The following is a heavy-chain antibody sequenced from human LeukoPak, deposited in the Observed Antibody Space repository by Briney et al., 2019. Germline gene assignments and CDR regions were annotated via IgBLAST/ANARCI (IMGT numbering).Heavy chain of an antibody. CDR1: GFTFSSAW. CDR3: TIGWRYGDYPDY. J-gene: IGHJ4*02. D-gene: IGHD4-17*01. Sequence: GGSLRLSCAASGFTFSSAWMTWVRQAPGKGPEWVGRIKTESDGGATDYAATVKGRFTISRDDTKSTLYLQINSLRTEDTAVYYCTIGWRYGDYPDYWGQGTLVTVSS. V-gene: IGHV3-15*01. CDR2: IKTESDGGAT.